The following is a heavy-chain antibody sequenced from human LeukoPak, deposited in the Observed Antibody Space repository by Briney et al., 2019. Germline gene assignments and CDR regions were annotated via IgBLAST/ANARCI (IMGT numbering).Heavy chain of an antibody. CDR1: GYTFTSYD. V-gene: IGHV1-8*03. J-gene: IGHJ5*02. D-gene: IGHD2-2*01. CDR3: ARSAYCSSTSCRSWFDP. Sequence: ASVKVSCKASGYTFTSYDINWVRQATGRGLEWMGWMNPNSGNTGYAQKFQGRVTITRNTSISTAYMELSSLRSEDTAVYYCARSAYCSSTSCRSWFDPWGQGTLVTVSS. CDR2: MNPNSGNT.